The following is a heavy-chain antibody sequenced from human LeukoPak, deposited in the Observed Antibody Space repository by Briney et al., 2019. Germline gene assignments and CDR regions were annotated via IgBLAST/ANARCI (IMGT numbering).Heavy chain of an antibody. CDR2: IYYSGST. V-gene: IGHV4-59*01. Sequence: SETLSLTCTVSGGSISSYYWSWIRQPPGKGLEWIGYIYYSGSTNYNPSLKSRVTISVDTSKNQFSPKLSSVTAADTAVYYCARASTYYYDSSGYYFFDYWGQGTLVTVSS. CDR1: GGSISSYY. J-gene: IGHJ4*02. D-gene: IGHD3-22*01. CDR3: ARASTYYYDSSGYYFFDY.